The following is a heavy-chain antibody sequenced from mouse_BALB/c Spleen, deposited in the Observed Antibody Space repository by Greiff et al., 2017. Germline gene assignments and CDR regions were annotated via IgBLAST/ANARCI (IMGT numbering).Heavy chain of an antibody. D-gene: IGHD2-4*01. CDR3: ARRWDMGYDYDAWFAY. V-gene: IGHV5-6*01. CDR1: GFTFSSYG. CDR2: ISSGGSYT. Sequence: EVQLVESGGDLVKPGGSLKLSCAASGFTFSSYGMSWVRQTPDKRLEWVATISSGGSYTYYPDSVKGRFTISRDNAKNTLYLQMSSLKSEDTAMYYCARRWDMGYDYDAWFAYWGQGTLVTVSA. J-gene: IGHJ3*01.